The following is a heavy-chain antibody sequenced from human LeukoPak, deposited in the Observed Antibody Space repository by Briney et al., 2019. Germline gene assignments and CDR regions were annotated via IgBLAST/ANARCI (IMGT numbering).Heavy chain of an antibody. CDR3: GRGGGGEFDH. CDR1: GYPITRGYN. V-gene: IGHV4-38-2*02. CDR2: ISHAGDT. Sequence: SETLSLTCTVSGYPITRGYNWGWVRQSPGKGLEWIASISHAGDTYYNPSLKSRVTISVDTSKNHFSLNLASVTAPDTAVYFCGRGGGGEFDHGGQGPLVTVSS. J-gene: IGHJ4*02. D-gene: IGHD3-10*01.